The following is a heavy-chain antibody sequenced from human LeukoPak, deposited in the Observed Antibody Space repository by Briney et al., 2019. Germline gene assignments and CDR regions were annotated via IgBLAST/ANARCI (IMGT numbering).Heavy chain of an antibody. CDR2: ISGSGGST. V-gene: IGHV3-23*01. J-gene: IGHJ6*04. Sequence: PGGSLRLSCAASGFTFSSYAMSWVRQAPGKGLEWVSAISGSGGSTYYADSVKGRFTISRDNSKNTLYLQMNSLRAEDTAVYYCAKSIQPAPPAKTVITAPGRLVGSYFFNSIDGWGKGTTVTVSS. CDR1: GFTFSSYA. CDR3: AKSIQPAPPAKTVITAPGRLVGSYFFNSIDG. D-gene: IGHD3-10*01.